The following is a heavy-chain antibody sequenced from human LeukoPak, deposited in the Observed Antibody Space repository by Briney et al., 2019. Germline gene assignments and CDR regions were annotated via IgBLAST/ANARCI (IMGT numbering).Heavy chain of an antibody. CDR3: ARDYMTTEYYYYMDV. D-gene: IGHD4-11*01. J-gene: IGHJ6*03. CDR2: IYTSGST. Sequence: SETLSLTCTVSRGSISSYYWSWIRQPAGKGLEWIGRIYTSGSTNYNPSLKSRVTMSVDTSKNQFSLKLSSVAAADTAVYYCARDYMTTEYYYYMDVWGKGTTVTVSS. V-gene: IGHV4-4*07. CDR1: RGSISSYY.